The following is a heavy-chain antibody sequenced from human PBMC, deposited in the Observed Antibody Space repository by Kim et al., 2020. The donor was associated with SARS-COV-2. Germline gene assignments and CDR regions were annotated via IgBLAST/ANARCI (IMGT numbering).Heavy chain of an antibody. CDR2: ISWNSGSI. J-gene: IGHJ4*02. V-gene: IGHV3-9*01. CDR1: GFTFGDYA. CDR3: AKGNVGIAVAGTGDYYFDY. Sequence: GGSLRLSCAASGFTFGDYAMHWVRQAPGKGLEWVSGISWNSGSIGYADSVKGRFTISRDNAKNSLYLQMNSLRAEDTALYYCAKGNVGIAVAGTGDYYFDYWGQGTLVTVSS. D-gene: IGHD6-19*01.